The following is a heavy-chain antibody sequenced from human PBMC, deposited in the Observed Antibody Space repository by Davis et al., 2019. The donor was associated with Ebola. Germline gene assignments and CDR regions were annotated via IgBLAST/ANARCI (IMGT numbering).Heavy chain of an antibody. D-gene: IGHD2-15*01. CDR3: ARGRARIDY. J-gene: IGHJ4*02. V-gene: IGHV4-34*01. Sequence: MPSETLSLTCAVYGGSFSGYYWSWIRQPPGKGLEWIGEINHSGSTNYNPSLKSRVTISVDTSKNQFSLKLSSVTAADTAVYYCARGRARIDYWGQGTLDTVSS. CDR1: GGSFSGYY. CDR2: INHSGST.